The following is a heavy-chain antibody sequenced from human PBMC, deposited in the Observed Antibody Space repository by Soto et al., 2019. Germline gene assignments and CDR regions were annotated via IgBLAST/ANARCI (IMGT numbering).Heavy chain of an antibody. Sequence: QVQLVQSGAEVKKPGASVKVSCKASGYTFTSYDINWVRQATGQGLEWMGWMNPNSGNTGYAQKFQGRVTMTRNTSISTAYMELSSLRSEDTAVYYCARGYYYGSGAEGNCFDPWGQGTLVTVSS. V-gene: IGHV1-8*01. CDR2: MNPNSGNT. CDR3: ARGYYYGSGAEGNCFDP. CDR1: GYTFTSYD. J-gene: IGHJ5*02. D-gene: IGHD3-10*01.